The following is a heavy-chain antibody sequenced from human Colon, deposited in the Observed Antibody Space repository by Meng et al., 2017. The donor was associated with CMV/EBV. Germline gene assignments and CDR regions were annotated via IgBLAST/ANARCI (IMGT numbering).Heavy chain of an antibody. CDR3: ARNEKSSRRLPYDY. D-gene: IGHD2-2*01. CDR1: GFTFSSYE. Sequence: GGSLRLSCAASGFTFSSYEMNWVRQAPGKGLEWVANIKQDGSEKYYVDSVKGRFTISRDNAKNSLYLQMNSLRAEDTAVYYCARNEKSSRRLPYDYWGQGTLVTVSS. CDR2: IKQDGSEK. V-gene: IGHV3-7*01. J-gene: IGHJ4*02.